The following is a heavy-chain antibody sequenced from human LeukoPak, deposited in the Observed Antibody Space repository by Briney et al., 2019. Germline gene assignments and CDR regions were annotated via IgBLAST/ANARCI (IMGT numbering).Heavy chain of an antibody. CDR1: GFTFSSYS. Sequence: GGSLRLSCAASGFTFSSYSMNWVRQAPGKGLEWVSYISSSSSTIYYADSVKGRFTISRDNAKNSLYLQMNSLRAEDTAVYYCARAIRGSRSGPFDYWGQGTLVTVSS. V-gene: IGHV3-48*04. CDR3: ARAIRGSRSGPFDY. CDR2: ISSSSSTI. D-gene: IGHD6-13*01. J-gene: IGHJ4*02.